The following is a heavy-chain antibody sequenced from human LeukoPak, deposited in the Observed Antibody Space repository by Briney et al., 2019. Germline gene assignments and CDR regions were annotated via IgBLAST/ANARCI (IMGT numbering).Heavy chain of an antibody. V-gene: IGHV1-2*02. CDR1: GYTFADYY. D-gene: IGHD3-10*01. CDR3: ARGDYYGSPKTVAA. CDR2: INPDNGGT. Sequence: PKASVKVSCKASGYTFADYYMNWVRQAPGQGLEWMGWINPDNGGTNYAQKFQGRVIMTRDTSITTVYMELSGLRSDDTAIYYCARGDYYGSPKTVAAWGQGTLVTVSS. J-gene: IGHJ5*02.